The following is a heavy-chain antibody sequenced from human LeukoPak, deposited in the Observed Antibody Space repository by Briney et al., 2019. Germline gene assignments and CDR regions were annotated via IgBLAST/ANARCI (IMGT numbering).Heavy chain of an antibody. V-gene: IGHV4-39*02. D-gene: IGHD2-2*02. J-gene: IGHJ4*02. Sequence: AETLSLTCTVSGCSISSNSYYWGWIRQPPGKGLEGIGSIYYSGGTDYNPSLKSRFSISVDTSKNQFSLKLSSVTVADTAVYYCARDSGDCSSTSCYKGEGGFDYWGQGTLVTVSS. CDR3: ARDSGDCSSTSCYKGEGGFDY. CDR1: GCSISSNSYY. CDR2: IYYSGGT.